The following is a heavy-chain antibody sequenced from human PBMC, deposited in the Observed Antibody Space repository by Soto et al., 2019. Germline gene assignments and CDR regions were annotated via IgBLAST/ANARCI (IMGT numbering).Heavy chain of an antibody. D-gene: IGHD6-19*01. J-gene: IGHJ3*01. CDR1: GGNFTKYA. Sequence: QVHLVQSGAAVRKPGSSVKLSFQASGGNFTKYAITWLRQAPRQGLEWMGGIVPLPGTTNYAQQFRGRVTISADESASAAYLELSCLRSEDTAVYYCASGVGGLGGSSGWPDYAFDVWGQGTMVIVSS. CDR3: ASGVGGLGGSSGWPDYAFDV. CDR2: IVPLPGTT. V-gene: IGHV1-69*01.